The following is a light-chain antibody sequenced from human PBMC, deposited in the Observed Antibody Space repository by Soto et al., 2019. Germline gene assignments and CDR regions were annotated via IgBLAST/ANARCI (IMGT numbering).Light chain of an antibody. CDR2: DVS. CDR3: SSYTTTSTL. V-gene: IGLV2-14*01. Sequence: QAVVTQPASVSGSPGQSITISCTGTSSAVGGYDSVSWYQQHPGKAPKLMIYDVSNRPSGVSNRFSGSKSGNTASLTISGLQAEDEADYYCSSYTTTSTLFGGGTQLTVL. CDR1: SSAVGGYDS. J-gene: IGLJ7*01.